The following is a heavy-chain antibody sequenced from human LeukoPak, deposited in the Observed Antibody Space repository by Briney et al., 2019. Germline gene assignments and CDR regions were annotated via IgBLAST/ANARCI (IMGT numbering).Heavy chain of an antibody. CDR2: IYYSGST. V-gene: IGHV4-31*03. CDR1: GGSLSSGGYY. Sequence: SETLSLTCTVSGGSLSSGGYYWSWIRQHPGKGLEWIGYIYYSGSTYYNPSLKSRVTISVDTSKNQFSLKLSSVTAADTAVYYCARSDWIQLWLVFDYWGQGTLVTVSS. J-gene: IGHJ4*02. CDR3: ARSDWIQLWLVFDY. D-gene: IGHD5-18*01.